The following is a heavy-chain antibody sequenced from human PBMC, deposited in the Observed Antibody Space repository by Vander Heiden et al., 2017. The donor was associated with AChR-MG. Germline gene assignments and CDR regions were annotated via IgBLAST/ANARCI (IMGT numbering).Heavy chain of an antibody. CDR3: ARGGVIGSSGYDLRPLFGS. Sequence: QVHLAQSGAEAKKPGASVKVSCKVPGYTSTGSHLHWVRQAPGQGLEWMGWINPNSGGTNYAQKFQGRVSMTRDTSISTAYMELSGLRSDDTAVYSCARGGVIGSSGYDLRPLFGSWGQGTLVTVSS. V-gene: IGHV1-2*02. J-gene: IGHJ5*02. D-gene: IGHD5-12*01. CDR2: INPNSGGT. CDR1: GYTSTGSH.